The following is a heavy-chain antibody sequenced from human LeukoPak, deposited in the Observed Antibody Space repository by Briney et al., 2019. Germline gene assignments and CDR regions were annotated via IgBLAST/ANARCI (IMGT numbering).Heavy chain of an antibody. CDR2: LY. Sequence: SESLSLTCTVSGGSLWSFYWSWVRQPAGKGLEWIGRLYNYSPSLKSRVIMSFDPSKNQFSLKLNSVTAADTAFYYCVRDRGLGRGFDPWGQGTMVTVSS. D-gene: IGHD3-16*01. J-gene: IGHJ5*02. CDR3: VRDRGLGRGFDP. V-gene: IGHV4-4*07. CDR1: GGSLWSFY.